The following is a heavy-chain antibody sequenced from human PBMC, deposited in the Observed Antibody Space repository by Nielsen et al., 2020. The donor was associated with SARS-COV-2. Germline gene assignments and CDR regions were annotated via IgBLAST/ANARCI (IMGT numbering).Heavy chain of an antibody. Sequence: GESLKISCAASGFTFSSYSMNWVRQAPGKGLEWVSYISSSSSTIYYADSVKGRFTISRDNAKNSLYLQMNSLRGEDTAVYYCARDLEGAIDYWGQGTLVTVSS. V-gene: IGHV3-48*01. CDR3: ARDLEGAIDY. CDR1: GFTFSSYS. CDR2: ISSSSSTI. J-gene: IGHJ4*02. D-gene: IGHD1-26*01.